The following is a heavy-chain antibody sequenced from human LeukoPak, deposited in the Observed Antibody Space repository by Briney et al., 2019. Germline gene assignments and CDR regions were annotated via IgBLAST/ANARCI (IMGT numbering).Heavy chain of an antibody. CDR3: ARESQWTYYDSSYYFDY. Sequence: GGSLRLSCAAPGFTVSSNYMSWVRQAPGKGLEWVSVIYSGGSTYYADSVKGRFTISRDNSKNTLYLQMNSLRAEDTAVYYCARESQWTYYDSSYYFDYWGQGTLVTVSS. V-gene: IGHV3-66*01. J-gene: IGHJ4*02. D-gene: IGHD3-22*01. CDR2: IYSGGST. CDR1: GFTVSSNY.